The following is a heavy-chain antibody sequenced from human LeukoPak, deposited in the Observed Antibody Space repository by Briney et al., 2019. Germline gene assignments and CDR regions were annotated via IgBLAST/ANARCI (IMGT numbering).Heavy chain of an antibody. D-gene: IGHD3-16*02. CDR3: ARDKIMIMFGGVIANWFDP. Sequence: VASVKVSCKASGYTFTSYAMNWVRQAPGQGLEWIGWINTNTGNPTYAQGFTGRFVFSLDTSVSTAYLQISSLQAEDTAVYYCARDKIMIMFGGVIANWFDPWGQGTLVTVSS. J-gene: IGHJ5*02. CDR1: GYTFTSYA. V-gene: IGHV7-4-1*02. CDR2: INTNTGNP.